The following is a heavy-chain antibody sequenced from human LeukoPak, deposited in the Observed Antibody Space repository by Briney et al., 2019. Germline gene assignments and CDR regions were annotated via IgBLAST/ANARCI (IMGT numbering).Heavy chain of an antibody. V-gene: IGHV4-39*07. Sequence: SETLSLTCTVSGGSISSSSYYWGWIRQPPGKGLEWIGSIYYSGNTYYNPSLKSRVTISTDTSKNQFSLKLSSVTAADTALYYCARYHNGYDDYWGQGTLVTVSS. CDR2: IYYSGNT. CDR3: ARYHNGYDDY. CDR1: GGSISSSSYY. J-gene: IGHJ4*02. D-gene: IGHD5-12*01.